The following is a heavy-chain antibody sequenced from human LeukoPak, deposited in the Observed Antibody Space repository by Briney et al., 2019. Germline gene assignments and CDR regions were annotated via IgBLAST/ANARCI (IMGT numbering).Heavy chain of an antibody. Sequence: PSETLSLTCAVSGYSISSGYYWGWIRQPPGKGLEWIGEINHSGSTNYNPSLMSRVTISVDTSKNQFSLKLSSVTAADTAVYYCATSLRLIAVAADFDYWGQGTLVTVSS. CDR2: INHSGST. CDR1: GYSISSGYY. J-gene: IGHJ4*02. D-gene: IGHD6-19*01. V-gene: IGHV4-38-2*01. CDR3: ATSLRLIAVAADFDY.